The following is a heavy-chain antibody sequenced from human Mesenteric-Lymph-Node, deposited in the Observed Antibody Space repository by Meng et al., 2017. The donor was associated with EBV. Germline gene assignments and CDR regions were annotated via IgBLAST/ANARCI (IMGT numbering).Heavy chain of an antibody. CDR1: GGSLSNYY. CDR2: INYRGNT. CDR3: AGAGYWRFDA. J-gene: IGHJ5*02. D-gene: IGHD6-13*01. V-gene: IGHV4-34*01. Sequence: QVRPRDVGAGLLKPRATLSLTCGVYGGSLSNYYWSWIRQPPGKGLEWIGEINYRGNTNYNPSLKSRVTVSVDTSKNQVSLKLNSVTAADTAIYYCAGAGYWRFDAWGRGTLVTVSS.